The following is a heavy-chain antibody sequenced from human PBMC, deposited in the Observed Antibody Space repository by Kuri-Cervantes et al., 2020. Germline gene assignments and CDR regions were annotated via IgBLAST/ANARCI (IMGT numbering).Heavy chain of an antibody. CDR1: GFTFSTAW. J-gene: IGHJ4*02. CDR3: AKGGYSYAKGNFDY. V-gene: IGHV3-15*01. CDR2: IKSKTDGGTT. Sequence: GGSLRLSCAASGFTFSTAWMSWVRQAPGKGLEWVGRIKSKTDGGTTDYAAPVKGRFTISRDDSKNTLYLQMNSLRAEDTAVYYCAKGGYSYAKGNFDYWGQGTLVTVSS. D-gene: IGHD5-18*01.